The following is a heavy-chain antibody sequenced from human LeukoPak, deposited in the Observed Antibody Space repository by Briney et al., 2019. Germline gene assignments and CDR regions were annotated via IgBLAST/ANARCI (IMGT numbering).Heavy chain of an antibody. D-gene: IGHD6-13*01. CDR2: MSGDATST. J-gene: IGHJ4*02. V-gene: IGHV3-23*01. CDR1: GFTFSSFA. Sequence: GGSLRLSCAASGFTFSSFAMHWVRQAPGKGLEWVSTMSGDATSTYYADSVKGRFTISRDNSKNTLYLQMNSLRADDTAVYYCAKRTSGSSWYSSDSWGQGTLVTVSS. CDR3: AKRTSGSSWYSSDS.